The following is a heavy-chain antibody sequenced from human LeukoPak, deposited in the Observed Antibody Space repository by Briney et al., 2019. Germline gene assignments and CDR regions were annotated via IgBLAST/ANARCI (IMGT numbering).Heavy chain of an antibody. CDR2: ISYDGSTK. D-gene: IGHD2-15*01. Sequence: GGSLRLSCAASGFIFGSYGLHWVRQAPGKGLEWVAVISYDGSTKYYADSVKGRLTISRDNSRNTLYLQMNSLRAEDTAVYYCAKEACGGSCSSDYFDYWGQGTLVTVSS. V-gene: IGHV3-30*18. CDR3: AKEACGGSCSSDYFDY. CDR1: GFIFGSYG. J-gene: IGHJ4*02.